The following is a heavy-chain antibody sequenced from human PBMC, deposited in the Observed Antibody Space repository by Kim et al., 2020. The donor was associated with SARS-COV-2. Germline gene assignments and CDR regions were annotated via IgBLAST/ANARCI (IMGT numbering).Heavy chain of an antibody. Sequence: GGSLRHSCAASGFTFSTYAMSWVRQAPGKGLEWVSVIYTGGSKTHYIDSVKGRFSISRDNSKSTLYLEMNSLRADDTAVYYCAKAKGGPRPFFYYYGLDV. CDR1: GFTFSTYA. D-gene: IGHD3-16*01. V-gene: IGHV3-23*03. CDR3: AKAKGGPRPFFYYYGLDV. J-gene: IGHJ6*01. CDR2: IYTGGSKT.